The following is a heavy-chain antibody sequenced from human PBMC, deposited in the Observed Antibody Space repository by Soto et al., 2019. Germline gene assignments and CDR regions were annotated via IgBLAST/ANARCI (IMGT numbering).Heavy chain of an antibody. CDR3: ARESEDLTSNFDY. CDR2: ISSTTNYI. J-gene: IGHJ4*02. Sequence: GGSRRLSWVASGFTLTRYSMNLVRPASGKGLECVSSISSTTNYIYYADSMKGRFSVSRDNAKNSVYLEMNSLSAEDTAVYYCARESEDLTSNFDYWGQGTLGTVSS. CDR1: GFTLTRYS. V-gene: IGHV3-21*01.